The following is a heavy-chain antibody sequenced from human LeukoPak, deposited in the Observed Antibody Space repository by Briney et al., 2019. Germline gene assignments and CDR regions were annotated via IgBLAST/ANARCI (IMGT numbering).Heavy chain of an antibody. CDR2: IYSSGST. D-gene: IGHD2-21*02. Sequence: QPGGSLRLSCAASGFTFTSIAMTWVRQAPGKGLEWVSIIYSSGSTYYADSVKGRFIISRDNSKNTLYLQMNSLRVEDTAVYYCASGLVTASIDFDYWGQGTLVTVSS. J-gene: IGHJ4*02. CDR3: ASGLVTASIDFDY. CDR1: GFTFTSIA. V-gene: IGHV3-66*01.